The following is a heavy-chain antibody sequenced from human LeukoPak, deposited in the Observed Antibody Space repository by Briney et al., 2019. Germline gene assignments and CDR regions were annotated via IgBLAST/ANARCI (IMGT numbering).Heavy chain of an antibody. J-gene: IGHJ4*02. Sequence: SQTLSLTCTVSGGSISSGSYYWTWIRQPPGKGLEWIGYIYHSGSTYYNPSLKSRVTISVDRSKNQFSLKLSSVTAADTAVYYCARVIAAAGHFDYWGQGTLVTVSS. V-gene: IGHV4-30-2*01. CDR2: IYHSGST. D-gene: IGHD6-13*01. CDR1: GGSISSGSYY. CDR3: ARVIAAAGHFDY.